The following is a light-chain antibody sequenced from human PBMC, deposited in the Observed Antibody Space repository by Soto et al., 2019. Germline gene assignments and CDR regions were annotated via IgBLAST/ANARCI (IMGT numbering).Light chain of an antibody. J-gene: IGKJ1*01. CDR2: AS. Sequence: EIVMTQSPATLSVSPGERATLSCRASQSVSSNLAWYQQKPGQAPRLLIYASTRATGIPARFSGSGSGTEFTLTISSLQSEDFAVYYCQQYNNWPRTFGQGTQVDIK. V-gene: IGKV3-15*01. CDR1: QSVSSN. CDR3: QQYNNWPRT.